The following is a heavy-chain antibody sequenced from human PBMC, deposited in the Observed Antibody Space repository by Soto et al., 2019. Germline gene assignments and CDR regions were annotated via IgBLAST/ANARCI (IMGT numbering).Heavy chain of an antibody. Sequence: QVQLQESGPGLVKPSGTLSLPCGVSGGSVNTDYWWSWVRQPPGKGLEWIGEVHHSGTTNYIQSLTSRRTMSVDKAANQCSLELTAVAAADTAVYYCARGVSCRGFYWGQGSLVTVSS. CDR1: GGSVNTDYW. J-gene: IGHJ4*02. V-gene: IGHV4-4*02. CDR2: VHHSGTT. CDR3: ARGVSCRGFY. D-gene: IGHD3-10*01.